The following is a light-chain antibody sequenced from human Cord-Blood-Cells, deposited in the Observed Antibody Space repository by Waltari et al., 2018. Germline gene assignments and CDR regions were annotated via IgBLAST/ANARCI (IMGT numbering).Light chain of an antibody. CDR2: RNN. V-gene: IGLV1-44*01. CDR3: AAWDDSLNGYV. CDR1: SSNIGSNT. J-gene: IGLJ1*01. Sequence: QSVLTQPHSASGTPGQRVTISCSGSSSNIGSNTVNWYQQLPGTAPKLLIYRNNQLPSGVPDRFSGSKSVTSASMASGGLQSGDEADYYWAAWDDSLNGYVFGTGTKVTV.